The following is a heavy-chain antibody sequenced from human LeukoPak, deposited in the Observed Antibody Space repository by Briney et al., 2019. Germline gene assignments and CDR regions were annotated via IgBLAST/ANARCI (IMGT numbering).Heavy chain of an antibody. Sequence: PGGSLRLSCAVSGFTFSSYAMHWVRQAPGKGLESVAVISYDGSNKYHADSVRGRFTISRDNSKNTLYLQMNSLRAEDTAVYYCAKSLTALGTDCCYVSWGQGTLVTVSS. CDR1: GFTFSSYA. D-gene: IGHD2-2*01. CDR2: ISYDGSNK. CDR3: AKSLTALGTDCCYVS. V-gene: IGHV3-30-3*02. J-gene: IGHJ4*02.